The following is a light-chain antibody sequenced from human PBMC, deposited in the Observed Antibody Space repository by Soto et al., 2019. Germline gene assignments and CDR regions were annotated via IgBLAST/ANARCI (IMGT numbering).Light chain of an antibody. CDR2: GAS. CDR1: QGISTY. V-gene: IGKV1-9*01. J-gene: IGKJ1*01. CDR3: QELNSYPRT. Sequence: IQLNQSPSFLSASIGDRVTITCRASQGISTYLAWYQQKPGKAPKNLIYGASTLQSGVPSRFSGGGSGTEFTLTISSLQPEDFATYYCQELNSYPRTFGQGTKVDIK.